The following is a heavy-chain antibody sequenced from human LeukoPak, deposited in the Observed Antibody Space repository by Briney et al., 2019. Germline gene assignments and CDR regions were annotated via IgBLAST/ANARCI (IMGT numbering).Heavy chain of an antibody. V-gene: IGHV1-18*04. D-gene: IGHD3-9*01. Sequence: GASVKVSCKASGYTFTSYGISWVRQAPGQGLEWMGWISAYNGNTNYAQKLQGRVTMTTDTSTSTAYMELRSLRSDDTAVYYCARDPELRYFDWLPPGYFDYWGQGTLVTVSS. CDR1: GYTFTSYG. CDR2: ISAYNGNT. CDR3: ARDPELRYFDWLPPGYFDY. J-gene: IGHJ4*02.